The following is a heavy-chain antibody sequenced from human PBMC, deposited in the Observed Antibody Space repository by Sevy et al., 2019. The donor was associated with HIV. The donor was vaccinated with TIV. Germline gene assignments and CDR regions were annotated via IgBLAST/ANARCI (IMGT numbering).Heavy chain of an antibody. CDR3: AGRIAVAAFDY. CDR2: IYTSGTT. D-gene: IGHD6-19*01. V-gene: IGHV4-61*02. CDR1: GGSFGSSSYY. Sequence: SETLSLTCTVSGGSFGSSSYYWNWIRQPAGKGLEWIGRIYTSGTTNYNPSLKSRVTMSVDTSKNQFSLKLSSVTAAATAVYCCAGRIAVAAFDYWGQGNLVTVSS. J-gene: IGHJ4*02.